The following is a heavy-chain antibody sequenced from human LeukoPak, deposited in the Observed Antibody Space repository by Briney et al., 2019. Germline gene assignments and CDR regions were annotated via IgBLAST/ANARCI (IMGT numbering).Heavy chain of an antibody. CDR1: GGSFSGYY. CDR3: ASRLWFGEFK. V-gene: IGHV4-34*01. J-gene: IGHJ4*02. CDR2: INHSGST. Sequence: SETLSLTCAVYGGSFSGYYWSWIRQPTGKGLEWIGEINHSGSTNYNPSLKSRVTISVDTSKNQFSLKLSSVTAADTAVYYCASRLWFGEFKWGQGTLVTVSS. D-gene: IGHD3-10*01.